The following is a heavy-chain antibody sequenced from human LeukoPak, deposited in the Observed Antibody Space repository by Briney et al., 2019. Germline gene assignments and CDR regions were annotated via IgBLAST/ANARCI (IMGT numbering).Heavy chain of an antibody. V-gene: IGHV1-46*01. D-gene: IGHD6-13*01. CDR3: ARYGFSSSWQGGWHAFDI. J-gene: IGHJ3*02. Sequence: GASVKVSCKASGYTLTRYYMHWVRQAPGQGLEWMGIINPTVGDTIYAQKFQGRVTMTRDMSTSTVYMELSSLRSDDTAVYYCARYGFSSSWQGGWHAFDIWGQGTMVTVSS. CDR2: INPTVGDT. CDR1: GYTLTRYY.